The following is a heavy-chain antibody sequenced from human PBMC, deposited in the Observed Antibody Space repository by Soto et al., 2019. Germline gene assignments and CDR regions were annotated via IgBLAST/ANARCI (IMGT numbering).Heavy chain of an antibody. D-gene: IGHD2-15*01. CDR3: APGLLGYCSGGSCCSDS. CDR1: AYTFTNYA. CDR2: ISGDNGNT. J-gene: IGHJ4*02. Sequence: QVQLVQSGAEVKKPGASVRVSCQTSAYTFTNYAVSWGRQAPGQGLEWMGWISGDNGNTIYAQKFQGRVTMTTDTSTRKAYMELRSLRSDDTAVYYCAPGLLGYCSGGSCCSDSWGQGTLVTVSS. V-gene: IGHV1-18*01.